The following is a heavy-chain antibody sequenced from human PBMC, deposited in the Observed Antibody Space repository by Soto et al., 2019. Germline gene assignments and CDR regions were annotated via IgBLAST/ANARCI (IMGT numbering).Heavy chain of an antibody. D-gene: IGHD5-12*01. J-gene: IGHJ6*03. CDR2: INPNSGGT. CDR1: GYTFTGYY. V-gene: IGHV1-2*04. CDR3: ARGGQFRVATPSVVYYYYMDV. Sequence: ASVKVSCKASGYTFTGYYMHWVRQAPGQGLGWMGWINPNSGGTNYAQKFQGWVTMTRDTSISTAYMELSRLRSDDTAVYYCARGGQFRVATPSVVYYYYMDVWGKGTTVTVSS.